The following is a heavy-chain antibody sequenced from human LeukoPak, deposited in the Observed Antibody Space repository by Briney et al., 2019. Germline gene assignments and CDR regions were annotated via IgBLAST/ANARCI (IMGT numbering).Heavy chain of an antibody. Sequence: GGSLRLSCAASGFTFSSYAVYWVRQAPGRGLEWVSSNSGGSTYYADSVKGRFTISRDNSKNTLYLQMNSLRAEDTAVYYCARDPPYSSGWYNWGQGTLVTVSS. CDR1: GFTFSSYA. CDR2: NSGGST. V-gene: IGHV3-23*01. D-gene: IGHD6-19*01. J-gene: IGHJ4*02. CDR3: ARDPPYSSGWYN.